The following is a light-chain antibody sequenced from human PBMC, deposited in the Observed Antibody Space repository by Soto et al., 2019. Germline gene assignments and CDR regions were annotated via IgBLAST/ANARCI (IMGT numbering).Light chain of an antibody. CDR2: EVA. J-gene: IGLJ2*01. CDR3: TSYSISAGLVV. Sequence: QSVLTQPASVSGSPGQSITISCTGTSIDTADCFSVSWYQQLPGQAPKLVIYEVATRPSGISSRFSGSKSDNTASLTISGLQAEDEGDYYCTSYSISAGLVVFGGGTKLTVL. CDR1: SIDTADCFS. V-gene: IGLV2-14*01.